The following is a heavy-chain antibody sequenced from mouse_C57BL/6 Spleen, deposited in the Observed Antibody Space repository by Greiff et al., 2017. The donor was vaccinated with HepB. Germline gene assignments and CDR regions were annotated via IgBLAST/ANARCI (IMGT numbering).Heavy chain of an antibody. CDR3: ARSAGTVYYFDY. Sequence: VQLQQSGAELARPGASVKMSCKASGYTFTSYTMHWVKQRPGQGLEWIGYINPSSGYTKYNQKFKDKATLTADKSSSTAYMQLSSLTSEDSAVYYGARSAGTVYYFDYWGQGTTLTVSS. CDR2: INPSSGYT. CDR1: GYTFTSYT. V-gene: IGHV1-4*01. J-gene: IGHJ2*01. D-gene: IGHD3-3*01.